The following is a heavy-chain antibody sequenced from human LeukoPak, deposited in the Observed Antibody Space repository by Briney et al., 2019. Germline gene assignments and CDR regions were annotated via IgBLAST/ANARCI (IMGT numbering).Heavy chain of an antibody. Sequence: GGSLRLSCAASGFTFSSYAMSWVRQAPGKGLEWVSTFSGTSSTSYADAVKGRVTISRDNSKNTLYLQLNSLRAEDTAVYYCAKPKDNSLYCFDYWGQGTLVTISS. CDR1: GFTFSSYA. V-gene: IGHV3-23*01. J-gene: IGHJ4*02. CDR2: FSGTSST. CDR3: AKPKDNSLYCFDY. D-gene: IGHD1-20*01.